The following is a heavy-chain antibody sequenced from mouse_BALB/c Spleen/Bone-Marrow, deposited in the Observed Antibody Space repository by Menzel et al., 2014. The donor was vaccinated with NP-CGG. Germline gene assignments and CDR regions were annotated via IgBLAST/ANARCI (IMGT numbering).Heavy chain of an antibody. J-gene: IGHJ4*01. CDR2: ISSGSSTI. V-gene: IGHV5-17*02. CDR1: GFTFSSFG. D-gene: IGHD1-1*01. Sequence: EVQLQQSGGGLVQPGGSRKLSCAASGFTFSSFGMHWVRQAPEKGLEWVAYISSGSSTIDYADTVKGRFTISRDNPKNTLFLQMTSLRSEDTAMYYCARSGYYGSSPYYAMDYWGQGTSVTVSS. CDR3: ARSGYYGSSPYYAMDY.